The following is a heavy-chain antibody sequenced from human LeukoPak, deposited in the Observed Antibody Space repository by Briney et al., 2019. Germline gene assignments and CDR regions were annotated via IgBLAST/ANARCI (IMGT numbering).Heavy chain of an antibody. Sequence: GGSLRLSCAASGFTFSSYAMSWVRQAPGKGLEWVSAISGSGGSTYYADSVKGRFTISRDNAKNSLYLQMNSLRAEDTAVYYCARDQGYDSSGGFDYWGQGTLVTVSS. CDR1: GFTFSSYA. V-gene: IGHV3-23*01. CDR3: ARDQGYDSSGGFDY. J-gene: IGHJ4*02. CDR2: ISGSGGST. D-gene: IGHD3-22*01.